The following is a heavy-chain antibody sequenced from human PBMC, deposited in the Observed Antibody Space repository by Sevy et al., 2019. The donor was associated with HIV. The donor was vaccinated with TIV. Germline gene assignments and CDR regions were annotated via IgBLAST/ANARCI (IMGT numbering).Heavy chain of an antibody. CDR2: ISGSGGST. CDR1: GFTFSSYA. V-gene: IGHV3-23*01. CDR3: AKSVRIVVDYNWFDP. D-gene: IGHD2-2*01. J-gene: IGHJ5*02. Sequence: GGSLRLSCAASGFTFSSYAMSWVRQAPGKGLEWVSAISGSGGSTYYADSVKGRFTISRDNSKNTLYLQMNSLRAEDTAVYYCAKSVRIVVDYNWFDPWGQGTLVTVSS.